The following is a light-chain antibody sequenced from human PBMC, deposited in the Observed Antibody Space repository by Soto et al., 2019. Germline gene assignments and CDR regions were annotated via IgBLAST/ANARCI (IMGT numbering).Light chain of an antibody. Sequence: ETVMTQSPATLSVSPGEGATLSCRASQSDSSNLAWYQQRPGQTPRLLVYGASIRATGMSARFSGSGSGTEFTLTISSLQSEDFALYYCQQYNDWPHTFGGGTKVEIK. J-gene: IGKJ4*01. CDR3: QQYNDWPHT. V-gene: IGKV3-15*01. CDR1: QSDSSN. CDR2: GAS.